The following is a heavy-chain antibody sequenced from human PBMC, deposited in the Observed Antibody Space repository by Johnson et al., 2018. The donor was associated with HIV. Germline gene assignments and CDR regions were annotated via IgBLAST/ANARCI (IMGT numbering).Heavy chain of an antibody. Sequence: VQLVESGGGVERPGGSLRLSCAASAFTFDDYGMSWVRQTPGKGLEWVSGINWNGGSTGYADSVQGRFTISRDNAKNSLYLQMNSLRAEDTALYFCARDRIYYDSSEGDAFDIWGQGTMVTVSS. CDR2: INWNGGST. CDR1: AFTFDDYG. CDR3: ARDRIYYDSSEGDAFDI. J-gene: IGHJ3*02. D-gene: IGHD3-22*01. V-gene: IGHV3-20*04.